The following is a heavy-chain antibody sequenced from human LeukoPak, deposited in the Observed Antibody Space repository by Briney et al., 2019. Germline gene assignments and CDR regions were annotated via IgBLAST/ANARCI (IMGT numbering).Heavy chain of an antibody. V-gene: IGHV1-2*02. CDR1: GYTFTGYY. CDR2: INPNSGGT. CDR3: ARGDFRWERATTIAFDI. J-gene: IGHJ3*02. Sequence: ASVKVSCKASGYTFTGYYMHWVRQAPGQGLEWMGWINPNSGGTNYAQKFQGRVTMTRDTSISTAYMELSRLRSDDTAVYYCARGDFRWERATTIAFDIWGQGTMVTVSS. D-gene: IGHD5-24*01.